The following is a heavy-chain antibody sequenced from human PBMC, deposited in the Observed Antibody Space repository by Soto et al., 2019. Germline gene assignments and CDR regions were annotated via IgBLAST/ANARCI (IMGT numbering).Heavy chain of an antibody. D-gene: IGHD1-1*01. J-gene: IGHJ4*02. V-gene: IGHV3-23*01. CDR2: ISGSGGSGSP. Sequence: VQLLESGGGLVQPGASLRLSCAASGFSFSTYTMSWVRQAPGKGLEWVSVISGSGGSGSPSYADSVQGRFTISRDNPKNILYLQMNSLRVEDTAMYYCEKARCNTANCYVPDYWGQGTLVTVSS. CDR3: EKARCNTANCYVPDY. CDR1: GFSFSTYT.